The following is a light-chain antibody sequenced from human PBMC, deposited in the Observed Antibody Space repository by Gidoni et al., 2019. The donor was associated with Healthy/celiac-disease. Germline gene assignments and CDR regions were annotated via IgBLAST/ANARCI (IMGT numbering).Light chain of an antibody. CDR3: SSYASSDTVI. CDR1: SSDVGGYNY. V-gene: IGLV2-14*01. J-gene: IGLJ2*01. Sequence: QSALTQPASVSGSPGQSITISCTGTSSDVGGYNYVSWYQQHPGKAPKLMIYEVTNRPSGISNRFSASKSGNTASLTISGLQAEDEADYYCSSYASSDTVIFGGGTKLXV. CDR2: EVT.